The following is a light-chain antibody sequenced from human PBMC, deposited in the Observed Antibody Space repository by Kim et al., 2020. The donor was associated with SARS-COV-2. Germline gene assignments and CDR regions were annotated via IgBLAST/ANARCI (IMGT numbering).Light chain of an antibody. CDR2: GAS. Sequence: EIVLTQSPGTLSLSPGERATLSCRASQSVSSSYLAWYQQKPGQAPRLLIYGASSRATGIPDRFSGSGSGTDFTLTISRLEPEDFAVYYCQQYGSSLTWTFGQVTKVVIK. CDR1: QSVSSSY. CDR3: QQYGSSLTWT. V-gene: IGKV3-20*01. J-gene: IGKJ1*01.